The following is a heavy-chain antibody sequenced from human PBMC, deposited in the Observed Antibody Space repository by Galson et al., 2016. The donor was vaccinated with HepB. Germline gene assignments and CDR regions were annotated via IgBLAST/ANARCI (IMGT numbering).Heavy chain of an antibody. D-gene: IGHD2-15*01. J-gene: IGHJ3*02. V-gene: IGHV6-1*01. CDR1: GDSVSSNSAA. CDR3: ARGTFCSGDSCYSPAFDM. CDR2: TYYRSKWYN. Sequence: CAISGDSVSSNSAAWNWIRQSPSRGLEWVGRTYYRSKWYNDYAVSVKSRIIVNPDTSKNQFSLQLNSVTTEDTAVYYCARGTFCSGDSCYSPAFDMWGQGTMVTVSS.